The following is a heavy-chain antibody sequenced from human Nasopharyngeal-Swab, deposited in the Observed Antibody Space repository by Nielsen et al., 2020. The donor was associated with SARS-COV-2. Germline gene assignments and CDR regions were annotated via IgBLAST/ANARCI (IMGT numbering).Heavy chain of an antibody. CDR1: GFTFSSYG. CDR2: IRYDGSNK. Sequence: GGSLRLSWAASGFTFSSYGMHWVRQAPGKGLEWVAFIRYDGSNKYYADSVKGRFTISRDNSKNTLYLQMNSLRAEDTAVYYCAKDRVIYGSGYYYMDVWGKGTTVTVSS. J-gene: IGHJ6*03. CDR3: AKDRVIYGSGYYYMDV. D-gene: IGHD3-10*01. V-gene: IGHV3-30*02.